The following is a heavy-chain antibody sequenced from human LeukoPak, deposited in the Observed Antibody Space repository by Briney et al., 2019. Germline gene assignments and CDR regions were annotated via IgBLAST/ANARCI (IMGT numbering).Heavy chain of an antibody. CDR2: IYDSGST. Sequence: SQTLSLTCTVSGGSISSGGYYWSWIRQHSGRGLEWIGYIYDSGSTYYNPSLKSRVTISVDTSKNHFSLKLSSVTAADTAVYYCARVTMIVVVIDYWGQGTLVTVSS. CDR1: GGSISSGGYY. CDR3: ARVTMIVVVIDY. D-gene: IGHD3-22*01. V-gene: IGHV4-31*03. J-gene: IGHJ4*02.